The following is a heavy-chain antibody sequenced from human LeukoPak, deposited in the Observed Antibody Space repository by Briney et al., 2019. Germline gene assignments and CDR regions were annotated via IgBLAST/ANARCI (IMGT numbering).Heavy chain of an antibody. CDR1: GFTFSDYY. D-gene: IGHD3-22*01. J-gene: IGHJ4*02. V-gene: IGHV3-11*01. CDR3: AKSGRVSDTSGYYWFPN. CDR2: ISSSGSTI. Sequence: GGSLRLSCAASGFTFSDYYMSWIRQAPGKGLEWVSYISSSGSTIYYADSVKGRFTISGDYSKNTLNLQMNSLRAEDTAVYYCAKSGRVSDTSGYYWFPNWGQGILVTVSS.